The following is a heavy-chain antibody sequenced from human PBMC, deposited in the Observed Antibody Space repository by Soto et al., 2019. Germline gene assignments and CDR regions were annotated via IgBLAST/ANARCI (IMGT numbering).Heavy chain of an antibody. CDR2: IYYSGST. CDR3: ARHNYGSGSTYFDY. CDR1: GGSISSYY. V-gene: IGHV4-59*08. D-gene: IGHD3-10*01. J-gene: IGHJ4*02. Sequence: QVQLQESGPGLVKPSETLSLTCTVSGGSISSYYWSWLRQPPGKGLEWIGYIYYSGSTNYNPSLKSRVTISVDTSKHQVYLQLNSMTAADTAVYYCARHNYGSGSTYFDYWGQGTLVTVSS.